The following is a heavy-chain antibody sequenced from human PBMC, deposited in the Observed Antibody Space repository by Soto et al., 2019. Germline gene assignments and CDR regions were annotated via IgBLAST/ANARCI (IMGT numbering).Heavy chain of an antibody. CDR1: GFTFSSYG. CDR2: VSFDGTNK. D-gene: IGHD3-9*01. J-gene: IGHJ4*02. Sequence: QVQLVESGGGVVQPGRSLRLSCAASGFTFSSYGMHWVRQAPGKGLEWVAVVSFDGTNKYYADSVKGRFTISRDNSKNTLYLQLNSLRAEDTAVYYFAKDRGFDWSTQFFDYWGQGTLVTVSS. V-gene: IGHV3-30*18. CDR3: AKDRGFDWSTQFFDY.